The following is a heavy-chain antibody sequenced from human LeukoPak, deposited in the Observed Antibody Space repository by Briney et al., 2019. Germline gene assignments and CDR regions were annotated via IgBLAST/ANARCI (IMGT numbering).Heavy chain of an antibody. V-gene: IGHV4-59*01. CDR3: ATHTTSYGEDY. CDR1: GGSINNYY. J-gene: IGHJ4*02. D-gene: IGHD4/OR15-4a*01. CDR2: KYYSGTT. Sequence: SETLSLTCTVSGGSINNYYWSWIRQPPGKGLEWIGYKYYSGTTKYNPSLKSRVTISLDTSKNQFSLKLTPVTTADTAVYYCATHTTSYGEDYWGQRALVTVSS.